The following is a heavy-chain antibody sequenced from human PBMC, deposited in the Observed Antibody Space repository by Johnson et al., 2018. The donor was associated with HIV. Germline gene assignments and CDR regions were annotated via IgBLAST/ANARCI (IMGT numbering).Heavy chain of an antibody. D-gene: IGHD3/OR15-3a*01. V-gene: IGHV3-30*02. J-gene: IGHJ3*01. CDR2: ISFDGSHK. CDR1: GFAFSNYG. Sequence: VQLVESGGDLVKPGGSLRLSCAASGFAFSNYGMHWVRQAPGKGLEWVAVISFDGSHKYYTDSVKGLSTISRDNSNNTLYLHMNSLRPDDTGVYYCAKDKFMFLDNPVDAFDVWGQGTMVTFSS. CDR3: AKDKFMFLDNPVDAFDV.